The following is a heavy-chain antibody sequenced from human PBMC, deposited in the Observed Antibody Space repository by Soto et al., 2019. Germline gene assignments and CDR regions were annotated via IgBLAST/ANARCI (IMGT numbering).Heavy chain of an antibody. CDR2: ISGSGGST. D-gene: IGHD6-19*01. Sequence: GSLRLSCAASGFTFSSYAMSWVRQAPGKGLEWVSAISGSGGSTYYADSVKGRFTISRDNSKNTLYLQMNSLRAEDTAVYYCAKDLGYSSGLTTADYWGQGTLVTVSS. V-gene: IGHV3-23*01. CDR1: GFTFSSYA. J-gene: IGHJ4*02. CDR3: AKDLGYSSGLTTADY.